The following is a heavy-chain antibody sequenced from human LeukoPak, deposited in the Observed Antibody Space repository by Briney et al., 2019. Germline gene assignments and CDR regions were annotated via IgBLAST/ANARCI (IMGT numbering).Heavy chain of an antibody. J-gene: IGHJ5*02. V-gene: IGHV1-69*06. Sequence: SVKVSYKASGYTFTGYYMHWVRQAPGQGLEWMGGIIPIFGTANYAQKFQGRVTITADKSTSTAYMELSRLRSDDTAVYYCARGPPEYCSGGSCYSGRNWFDPWGQGTLVTVSS. D-gene: IGHD2-15*01. CDR3: ARGPPEYCSGGSCYSGRNWFDP. CDR2: IIPIFGTA. CDR1: GYTFTGYY.